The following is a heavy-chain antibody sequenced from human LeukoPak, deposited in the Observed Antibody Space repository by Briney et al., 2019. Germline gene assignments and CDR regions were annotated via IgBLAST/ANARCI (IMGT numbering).Heavy chain of an antibody. CDR3: ARTRGLTRFLVAGAIDF. V-gene: IGHV1-2*02. Sequence: AASVKVSCKASGYTFTSYYMHWVRQAPGQGLEWMGWMNPNSGNTGYAQKFQGRVTMTRDTSISTAYMELSRLRSDDTAVYYCARTRGLTRFLVAGAIDFWGQGTLVTVSS. CDR2: MNPNSGNT. D-gene: IGHD6-19*01. CDR1: GYTFTSYY. J-gene: IGHJ4*02.